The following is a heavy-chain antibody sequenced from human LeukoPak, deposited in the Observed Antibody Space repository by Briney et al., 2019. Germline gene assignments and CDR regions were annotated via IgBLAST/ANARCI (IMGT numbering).Heavy chain of an antibody. V-gene: IGHV4-59*12. CDR1: GGSISSYY. CDR3: AXXXPRIRVASRGPRYFDL. D-gene: IGHD2-15*01. J-gene: IGHJ2*01. CDR2: IYYSGST. Sequence: PSETLSLTCTVSGGSISSYYWSWIRQPPGKGLEWIGYIYYSGSTNYNPSLKSRVTISVDTSKNQFSLKLSSVTAADTAVYYCAXXXPRIRVASRGPRYFDLWGRGTLVTVSS.